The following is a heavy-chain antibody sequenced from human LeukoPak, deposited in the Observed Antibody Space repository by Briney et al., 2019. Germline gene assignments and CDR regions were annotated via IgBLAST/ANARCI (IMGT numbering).Heavy chain of an antibody. CDR2: IYYSGST. J-gene: IGHJ4*02. CDR1: GGSVSSGSYY. Sequence: KPSETLSLTCTVSGGSVSSGSYYWSWIRQPPGKGLEWIGYIYYSGSTNYNPSLKSRVTISVDTSKNQFSLKLSSVTAADTAVYYCALFRAYDSSGYFFDYWGQGTLVTVSS. V-gene: IGHV4-61*01. D-gene: IGHD3-22*01. CDR3: ALFRAYDSSGYFFDY.